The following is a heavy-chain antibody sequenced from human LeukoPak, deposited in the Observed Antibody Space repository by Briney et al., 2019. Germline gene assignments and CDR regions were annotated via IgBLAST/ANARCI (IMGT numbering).Heavy chain of an antibody. Sequence: GGFLRLSCAASGFTFSSYGMHWVRQAPGKGLEWVAVIWYDGSNKYYADSVKGRFTISRDNSKNTLYLQMNSLRAEDTAVYYCARDEAPGSGYYPFDYWGQGTLVTVSS. J-gene: IGHJ4*02. CDR3: ARDEAPGSGYYPFDY. CDR2: IWYDGSNK. D-gene: IGHD3-22*01. CDR1: GFTFSSYG. V-gene: IGHV3-33*01.